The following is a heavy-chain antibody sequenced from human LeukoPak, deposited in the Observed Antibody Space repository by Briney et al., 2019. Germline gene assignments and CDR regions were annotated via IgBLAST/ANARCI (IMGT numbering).Heavy chain of an antibody. J-gene: IGHJ4*02. Sequence: GGSLRLSCAASGFTFSSYSMNWVRQAPGKGLEWVSYISSSSSTIYYADSVKGRFTLSRDNAKNSLYLQMNSLRAEDTAVYYCARGYSYCSSTSCYTGRPSYYFDYWGQGTLVTVSS. CDR1: GFTFSSYS. CDR2: ISSSSSTI. CDR3: ARGYSYCSSTSCYTGRPSYYFDY. D-gene: IGHD2-2*02. V-gene: IGHV3-48*01.